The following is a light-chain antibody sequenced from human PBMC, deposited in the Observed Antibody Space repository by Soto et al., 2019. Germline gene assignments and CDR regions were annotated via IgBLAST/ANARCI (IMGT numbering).Light chain of an antibody. Sequence: ALQMTQSPSSLSASVGDRVTITCRASQGIRNDLGWYQHKPGKAPKLLIYAASILQTGVPARFSGGGSGTDFTLTISNLQPEDFATYYCLQDYNYPHTFGQGTKLEIK. CDR2: AAS. CDR1: QGIRND. V-gene: IGKV1-6*02. J-gene: IGKJ2*01. CDR3: LQDYNYPHT.